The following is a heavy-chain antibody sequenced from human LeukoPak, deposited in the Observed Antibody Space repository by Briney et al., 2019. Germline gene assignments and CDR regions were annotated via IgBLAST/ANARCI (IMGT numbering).Heavy chain of an antibody. D-gene: IGHD6-13*01. V-gene: IGHV4-4*02. CDR2: IYHSGST. CDR3: ARDRRSSSSYYYFDY. J-gene: IGHJ4*02. Sequence: SETLSLTCAVSGGSISSSNWWNWVRQPPGKGLEWIGEIYHSGSTNYNPSLKSRVTISVDKSKNQFSLKLSSVTAADTAVYYCARDRRSSSSYYYFDYWGQGTLVTVSS. CDR1: GGSISSSNW.